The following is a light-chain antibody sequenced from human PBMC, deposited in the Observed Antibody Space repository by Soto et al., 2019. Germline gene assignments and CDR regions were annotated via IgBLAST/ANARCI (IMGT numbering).Light chain of an antibody. V-gene: IGKV3-15*01. CDR3: QQYNNWPLT. CDR1: QRVSSL. J-gene: IGKJ4*01. CDR2: GAS. Sequence: EVVMTQSPATLSVSPGERATLSCRASQRVSSLLAWYQQKPGQAPRLLIYGASTRATGIPDRFSASGSGTEFALTISSLQSGDFAVYYCQQYNNWPLTFGGGTKVEIK.